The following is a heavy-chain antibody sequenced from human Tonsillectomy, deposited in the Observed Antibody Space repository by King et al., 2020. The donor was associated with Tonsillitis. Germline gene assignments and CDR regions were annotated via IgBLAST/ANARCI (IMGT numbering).Heavy chain of an antibody. CDR1: GFTFSNYA. CDR2: IYNGGRST. CDR3: AKATPQLLWFGEPTEDAFDI. V-gene: IGHV3-23*03. Sequence: VQLVESGGGLVQPGGSLRLSCAASGFTFSNYAMSWVRQAPGKGLEWVSIIYNGGRSTYYADSVKGRFTISRDTSNNTLYLQINSLRAEDTAVYYCAKATPQLLWFGEPTEDAFDIWGQGTIVTVSS. D-gene: IGHD3-10*01. J-gene: IGHJ3*02.